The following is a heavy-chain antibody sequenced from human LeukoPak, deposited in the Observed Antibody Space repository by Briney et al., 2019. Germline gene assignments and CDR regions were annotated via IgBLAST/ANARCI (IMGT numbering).Heavy chain of an antibody. CDR2: IYYSGST. V-gene: IGHV4-61*01. Sequence: PSETLSLTCTVSGGSISSGSYYWSWIRQPPGKGLGWIGYIYYSGSTNYNPSLKSRVTISVDTSKNQFSLKLSSVTAADTAVYYCARVGELGGSYGVDYWGQGTLVTVSS. J-gene: IGHJ4*02. CDR3: ARVGELGGSYGVDY. CDR1: GGSISSGSYY. D-gene: IGHD1-26*01.